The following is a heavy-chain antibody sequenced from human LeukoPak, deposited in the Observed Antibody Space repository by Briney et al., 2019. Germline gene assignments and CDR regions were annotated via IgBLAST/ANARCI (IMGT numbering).Heavy chain of an antibody. CDR3: ARSPYSSGWYGRLDY. Sequence: ASVKVSCKASGYTFNSYGISWVRQAPGQGLEWMGWISGYNGNTNYAQELQGRVTMTTDTSTSTAYMELRSLRSEDVAVYYCARSPYSSGWYGRLDYWGQGTLVTVSS. CDR2: ISGYNGNT. CDR1: GYTFNSYG. V-gene: IGHV1-18*03. D-gene: IGHD6-19*01. J-gene: IGHJ4*02.